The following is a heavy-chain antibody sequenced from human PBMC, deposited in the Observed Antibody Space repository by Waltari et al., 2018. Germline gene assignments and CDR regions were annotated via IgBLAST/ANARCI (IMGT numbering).Heavy chain of an antibody. CDR2: IKSKTDGGTT. CDR1: GFTFSNAW. D-gene: IGHD6-25*01. J-gene: IGHJ3*02. V-gene: IGHV3-15*01. CDR3: TTDPEAEGAFDI. Sequence: EVQLVESGGGLVKPGGSLRLSCAASGFTFSNAWMSWVRQAPGKGLEWVGRIKSKTDGGTTDYAAPVKGRFTISRDDSKNTLYLQMNSLKTEDTAVYYCTTDPEAEGAFDIWGQGTMVTVSS.